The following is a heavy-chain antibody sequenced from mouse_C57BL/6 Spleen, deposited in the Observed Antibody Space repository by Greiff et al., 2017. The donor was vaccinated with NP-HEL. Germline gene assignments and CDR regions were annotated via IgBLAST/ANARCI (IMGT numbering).Heavy chain of an antibody. CDR3: AIDGSPSFDY. Sequence: VQLHQPGAELVKPGASVTLSCKASGYTFTGYWMPWVKQRPGQGLEWIGMLHPNSGSTNYNETFKSKATLTVETSSSSAYMQRSSLTSEDAAVYYCAIDGSPSFDYWGQGTTLTVAS. V-gene: IGHV1-64*01. D-gene: IGHD1-1*01. CDR1: GYTFTGYW. CDR2: LHPNSGST. J-gene: IGHJ2*01.